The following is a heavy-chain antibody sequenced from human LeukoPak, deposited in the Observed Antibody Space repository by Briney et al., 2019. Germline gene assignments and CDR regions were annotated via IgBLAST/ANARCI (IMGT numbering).Heavy chain of an antibody. Sequence: ASVKVSCKVSGYTLTELSMHWVRQAPGKGLEWMGGFDPEDGETIYAQKFQGRVTMTEDTSTDTVYMELSSLRSEDTAVYYCATASYYDSSGYYPRFDYWGQGTLVTVSS. V-gene: IGHV1-24*01. CDR1: GYTLTELS. CDR2: FDPEDGET. CDR3: ATASYYDSSGYYPRFDY. D-gene: IGHD3-22*01. J-gene: IGHJ4*02.